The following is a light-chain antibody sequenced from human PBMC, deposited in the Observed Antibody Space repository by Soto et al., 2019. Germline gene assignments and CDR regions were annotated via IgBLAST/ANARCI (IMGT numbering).Light chain of an antibody. J-gene: IGLJ2*01. CDR1: SSNIGSNY. V-gene: IGLV1-47*01. CDR3: AAWDDSLSGPDVV. CDR2: RNN. Sequence: QSVLTQPPSASGTPGQRVTISCSGSSSNIGSNYVYWYQQLPGTAPKLPIYRNNQRPSGVPDRFSGSKSGTSASLAISGLRSEDEADYYCAAWDDSLSGPDVVFGGGTQLTVL.